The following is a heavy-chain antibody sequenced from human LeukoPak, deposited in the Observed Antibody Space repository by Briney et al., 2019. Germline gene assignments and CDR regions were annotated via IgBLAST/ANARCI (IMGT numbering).Heavy chain of an antibody. V-gene: IGHV1-58*01. CDR2: IVVGSATT. J-gene: IGHJ4*02. Sequence: ASVKVSCKASGFTFTNSAVQWVRQARGQRLEWIGWIVVGSATTNYAQKFQERATITRHMSTSTVYMELSGLRSEDTAVYYCAADLYYYDSSTSGSLPIFDYWGQGTLVTVSS. CDR1: GFTFTNSA. D-gene: IGHD3-22*01. CDR3: AADLYYYDSSTSGSLPIFDY.